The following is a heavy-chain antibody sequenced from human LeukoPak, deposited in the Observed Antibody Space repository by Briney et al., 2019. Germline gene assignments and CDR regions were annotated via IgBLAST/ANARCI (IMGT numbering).Heavy chain of an antibody. CDR1: GFTFDDYA. Sequence: GGSLRLSCAASGFTFDDYAIHWVRQAPGKGLEWVSGISWNSGSIGYADSVKGRFTISRDNAKNSLYLQMNSLRAEDTALYYCANAGTAFDYWGQGTLVTVSS. J-gene: IGHJ4*02. D-gene: IGHD1/OR15-1a*01. CDR3: ANAGTAFDY. CDR2: ISWNSGSI. V-gene: IGHV3-9*01.